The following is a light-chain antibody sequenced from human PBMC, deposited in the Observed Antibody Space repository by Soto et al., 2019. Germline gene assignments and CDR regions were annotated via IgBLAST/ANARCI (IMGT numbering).Light chain of an antibody. V-gene: IGKV1-5*03. CDR3: QQYSYYAT. CDR2: KAS. CDR1: QRISNL. Sequence: DIQMTQSPSTLSASVGDRVTITCRASQRISNLLAWYQQKPGEAPKLLIYKASNLADGVPSRFAGSGFGTDFTLTLSSLEPDDFASYYGQQYSYYATFGQGTRVESK. J-gene: IGKJ1*01.